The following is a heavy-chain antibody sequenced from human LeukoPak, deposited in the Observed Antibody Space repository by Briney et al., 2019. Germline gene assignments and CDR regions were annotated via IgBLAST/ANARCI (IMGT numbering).Heavy chain of an antibody. J-gene: IGHJ4*02. CDR1: GGSISSYY. Sequence: ASETLSLTCTVSGGSISSYYWSWIRQPPGKGLEWIGYIYYSGSTNYNPSLKSRVTISVDTSKNQFSLKLSSVTAADTALYYCARGRGYSSRWGQGTLVTVSS. D-gene: IGHD6-13*01. V-gene: IGHV4-59*12. CDR3: ARGRGYSSR. CDR2: IYYSGST.